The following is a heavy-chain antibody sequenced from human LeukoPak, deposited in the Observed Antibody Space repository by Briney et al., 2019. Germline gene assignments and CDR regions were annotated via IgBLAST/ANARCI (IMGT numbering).Heavy chain of an antibody. CDR1: GFTFSSYG. V-gene: IGHV3-30*02. D-gene: IGHD4-17*01. Sequence: GGSLRLSCAASGFTFSSYGMHWVRQAPGKGLEWVAFIRYDGSNKYYADTVKGRFTISRDDSKNTLYLQMNSLRAEDTAVYYCAKVFTTSFDYWGQGTLVTVSS. J-gene: IGHJ4*02. CDR2: IRYDGSNK. CDR3: AKVFTTSFDY.